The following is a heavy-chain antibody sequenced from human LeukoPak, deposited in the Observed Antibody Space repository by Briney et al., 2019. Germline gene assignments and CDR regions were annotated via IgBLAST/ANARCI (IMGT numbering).Heavy chain of an antibody. CDR3: ARQTAMGRSGDY. V-gene: IGHV5-51*01. D-gene: IGHD5-18*01. CDR1: GYSFTSFW. J-gene: IGHJ4*02. Sequence: GESLKISCKASGYSFTSFWIGWVRQMPGKGLEWMGIIAPSDSDTQYTPSFQGQVTISADKPLSTAYLQWDSLKASDAAMYYCARQTAMGRSGDYWGQGTLVTVSS. CDR2: IAPSDSDT.